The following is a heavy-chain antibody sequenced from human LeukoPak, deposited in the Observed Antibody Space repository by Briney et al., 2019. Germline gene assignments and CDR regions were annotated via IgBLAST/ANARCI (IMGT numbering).Heavy chain of an antibody. V-gene: IGHV3-33*01. D-gene: IGHD3-22*01. CDR1: GFTFSSYG. J-gene: IGHJ4*02. CDR3: ARTGIRFYDSSGYFDY. Sequence: GGPLRLSCAASGFTFSSYGMHWVRQAPGKGLEGVAVIWYDGSNKYYADSVKGRFTISRDNSKNTLYLQMNSLRAEDTAVYYCARTGIRFYDSSGYFDYWGQGTLVTVSS. CDR2: IWYDGSNK.